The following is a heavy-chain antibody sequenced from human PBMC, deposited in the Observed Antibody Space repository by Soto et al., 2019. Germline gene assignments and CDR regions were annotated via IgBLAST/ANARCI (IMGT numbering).Heavy chain of an antibody. Sequence: QVQLQESGPGLVKPSETLSLTCTVSGGSISSYYWSWIRQPPGKGLEWIGYIYYSGSTNYNPSLKRRVTISVDTSKNQFSLKLSSVTAADTAVYYCARGGVPMVRGVIIDYYYYYMDVWGKGTTVTVSS. CDR1: GGSISSYY. V-gene: IGHV4-59*01. CDR2: IYYSGST. CDR3: ARGGVPMVRGVIIDYYYYYMDV. J-gene: IGHJ6*03. D-gene: IGHD3-10*01.